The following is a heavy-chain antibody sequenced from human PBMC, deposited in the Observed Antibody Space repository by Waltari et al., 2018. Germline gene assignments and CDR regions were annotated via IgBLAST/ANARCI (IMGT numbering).Heavy chain of an antibody. CDR2: IYYSGST. D-gene: IGHD3-10*01. CDR1: GGSISSGGYY. J-gene: IGHJ3*02. CDR3: ARFITMVRGVITGRSGPNDAFDI. V-gene: IGHV4-31*03. Sequence: QVQLQESGPGLVKPSQTLSLTCTVSGGSISSGGYYWSWIRQHPGTGLEWIGYIYYSGSTYYNPSLKSRVTISVDTSKNQVSLKLSSVTAADTAVYYCARFITMVRGVITGRSGPNDAFDIWGQGTMVTVSS.